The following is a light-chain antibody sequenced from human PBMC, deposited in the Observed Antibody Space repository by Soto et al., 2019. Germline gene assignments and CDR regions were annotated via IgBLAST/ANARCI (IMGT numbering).Light chain of an antibody. CDR2: GAY. CDR3: QQYNNWPPLT. CDR1: LNVGSN. J-gene: IGKJ4*01. V-gene: IGKV3-15*01. Sequence: EIVMTQSPATLSVSPGETATLSCRASLNVGSNLAWYQQKPGQAPRLLMYGAYLRATGVPARFSGSGSGTDFTLTISSLQSEDFAVYYCQQYNNWPPLTFGGGTKVEIK.